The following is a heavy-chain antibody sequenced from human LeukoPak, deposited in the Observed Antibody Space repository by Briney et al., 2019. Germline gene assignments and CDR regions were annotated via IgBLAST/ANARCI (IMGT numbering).Heavy chain of an antibody. Sequence: ASVKVSCKTSGYTFTGYYMHWVRQAPGQGLEWMGWINPNSGGTNYAQKFQGRVTMTRDTPISTAYMELSRLRSDDTAVYYCARDHYGGNSELGYWGQGTLVTVSS. CDR3: ARDHYGGNSELGY. CDR2: INPNSGGT. D-gene: IGHD4-23*01. CDR1: GYTFTGYY. J-gene: IGHJ4*02. V-gene: IGHV1-2*02.